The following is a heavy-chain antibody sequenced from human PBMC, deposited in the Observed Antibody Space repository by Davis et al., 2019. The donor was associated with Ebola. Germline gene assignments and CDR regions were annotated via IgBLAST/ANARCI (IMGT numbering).Heavy chain of an antibody. CDR3: ASAGSYEYYFDY. J-gene: IGHJ4*02. V-gene: IGHV4-4*02. CDR2: IYHSGST. D-gene: IGHD1-26*01. CDR1: GGSISSSNW. Sequence: SETLSLTCAVSGGSISSSNWWSWVRQPPGKGLEWIGEIYHSGSTNYNPSLKSRVTISVDKSKNQFSLKLSSVTAADTAVYYCASAGSYEYYFDYWGQGTLVTVSS.